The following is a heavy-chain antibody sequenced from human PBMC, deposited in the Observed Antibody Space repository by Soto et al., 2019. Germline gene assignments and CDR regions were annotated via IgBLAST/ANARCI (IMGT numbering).Heavy chain of an antibody. D-gene: IGHD5-18*01. CDR1: GYTFTSYS. CDR2: INPSGGST. J-gene: IGHJ6*02. Sequence: GASVKVSCKASGYTFTSYSMHWVRQAPGQGLEWMGIINPSGGSTSYAQKFQGRVTMTRDTSTSIVYMELNSLRAEDTAVYYCAWRGYSYGAPWDVWGQGTTVTVSS. V-gene: IGHV1-46*01. CDR3: AWRGYSYGAPWDV.